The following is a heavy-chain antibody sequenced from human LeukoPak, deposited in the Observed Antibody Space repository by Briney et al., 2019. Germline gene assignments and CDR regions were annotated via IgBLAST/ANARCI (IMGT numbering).Heavy chain of an antibody. CDR3: ARDRGLDYCSSISCYTNGATFDP. V-gene: IGHV4-30-4*01. CDR2: IYYSGST. J-gene: IGHJ5*02. D-gene: IGHD2-2*02. Sequence: SETLSLTCTVSGGSISSGDYYWSWIRQPPGKGLEWIGYIYYSGSTYYNPSLKSRVTISVDTSKNQFSLKLSSVTAADTAVYYCARDRGLDYCSSISCYTNGATFDPWGQGTLVTVSS. CDR1: GGSISSGDYY.